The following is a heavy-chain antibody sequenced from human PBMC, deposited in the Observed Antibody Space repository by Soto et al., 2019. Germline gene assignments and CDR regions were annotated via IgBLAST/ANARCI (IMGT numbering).Heavy chain of an antibody. D-gene: IGHD6-13*01. CDR3: ANDNKAAAADPYYFDY. CDR1: GFTFDDYA. J-gene: IGHJ4*02. Sequence: GGSLRLSCAASGFTFDDYAMHWVRQAPGKGLEWVSGISWNSGSIGYADSVKGRFTISRDNAKNSLYLQMNSLRAEDTALYYCANDNKAAAADPYYFDYWGQGTLVTVSA. CDR2: ISWNSGSI. V-gene: IGHV3-9*01.